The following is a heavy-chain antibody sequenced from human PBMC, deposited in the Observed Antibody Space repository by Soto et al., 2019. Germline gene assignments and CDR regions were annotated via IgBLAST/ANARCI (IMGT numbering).Heavy chain of an antibody. Sequence: SETLSLTCTVSGGSISSGGYYWSWIRQHPGKGLEWIGYIYYSGSTYYNPSLKSRVTISVDTSKNQFSLKLNSVTAADTALYYCARQGFGQLHGLVDVWGPGTTVTVSS. J-gene: IGHJ6*02. D-gene: IGHD3-10*01. CDR1: GGSISSGGYY. V-gene: IGHV4-31*03. CDR2: IYYSGST. CDR3: ARQGFGQLHGLVDV.